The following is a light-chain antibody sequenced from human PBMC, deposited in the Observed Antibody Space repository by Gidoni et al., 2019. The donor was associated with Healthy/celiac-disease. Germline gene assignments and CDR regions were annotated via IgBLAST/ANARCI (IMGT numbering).Light chain of an antibody. CDR3: HQYGSSPPGTT. CDR1: QRVRSSY. CDR2: GAS. V-gene: IGKV3-20*01. J-gene: IGKJ2*01. Sequence: DIVLTQSQGSLSLSPGERSNLSCRASQRVRSSYLAWYQQKPGQAPRLLIYGASSRATGIPDRFSGGGPGRAFTVTISRLEPEEFAVYYGHQYGSSPPGTTFGQGTRLEIK.